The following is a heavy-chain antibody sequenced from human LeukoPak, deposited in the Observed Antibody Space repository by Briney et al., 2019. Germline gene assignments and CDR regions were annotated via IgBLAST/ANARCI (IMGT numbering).Heavy chain of an antibody. D-gene: IGHD2-15*01. CDR3: AREADCSGTSCLDY. Sequence: ASVKVSCKASGYTFTGYYMHWVRQAPGQGLEWMGWINPNSGGTNYAQKVQGRVTLTTDTSTYTAYMEVMSLRSDDTAVYYCAREADCSGTSCLDYWGQGTLLTVSS. V-gene: IGHV1-2*02. J-gene: IGHJ4*02. CDR2: INPNSGGT. CDR1: GYTFTGYY.